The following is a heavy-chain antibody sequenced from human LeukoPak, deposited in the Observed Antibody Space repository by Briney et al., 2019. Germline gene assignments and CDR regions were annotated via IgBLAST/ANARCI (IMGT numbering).Heavy chain of an antibody. CDR3: ARGLQLERRGPYYFDY. V-gene: IGHV3-23*01. CDR1: GFTLSSYA. Sequence: GGSLRLSCAASGFTLSSYAMSWVRQAPGKGLEGVSAISGSGGSTYYADSVKGRFTISRDNSKNTLYLQMNSLRAEDTAVYYCARGLQLERRGPYYFDYWGQGTLVTVSS. D-gene: IGHD1-1*01. J-gene: IGHJ4*02. CDR2: ISGSGGST.